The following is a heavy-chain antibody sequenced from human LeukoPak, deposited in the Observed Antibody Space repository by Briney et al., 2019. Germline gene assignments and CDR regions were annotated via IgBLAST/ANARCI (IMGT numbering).Heavy chain of an antibody. CDR2: IYSGGSI. CDR1: GFTVSSNY. D-gene: IGHD3-10*01. J-gene: IGHJ4*02. CDR3: VSDWFGNDY. V-gene: IGHV3-66*01. Sequence: HAGGSLRLSCAASGFTVSSNYMSWVRQAPGKGLEWVSVIYSGGSIYYADSVKGRFTISRDNSKNTLYLQMNSLRAEDTAVYYCVSDWFGNDYWGQGTLVTVSS.